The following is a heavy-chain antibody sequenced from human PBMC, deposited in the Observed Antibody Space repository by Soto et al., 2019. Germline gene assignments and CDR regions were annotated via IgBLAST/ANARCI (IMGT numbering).Heavy chain of an antibody. CDR2: TYHSGNT. V-gene: IGHV4-30-2*01. CDR1: GGSISSGGYS. CDR3: ARGPPHHY. Sequence: SETLSLTCAVSGGSISSGGYSWSWIRQPPGKGLEWIGYTYHSGNTYYNPSLKSRVTISVDWSKNQFSLTLSSVTAANTAVYYCARGPPHHYWGQGTLVTVS. J-gene: IGHJ4*02.